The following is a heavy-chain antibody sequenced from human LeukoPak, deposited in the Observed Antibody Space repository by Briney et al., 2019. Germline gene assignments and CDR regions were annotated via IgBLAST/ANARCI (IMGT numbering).Heavy chain of an antibody. Sequence: PGRSLRLSCAASGFTFSSYGMHWVRQAPGKGLEWVAVIWYDGSNKYYADSVKGRFTISRDNSKNTLYLQMNSLRAEDTAVYYCEREFGLRPDTFDYWGQGTLVTVSS. V-gene: IGHV3-33*01. D-gene: IGHD3-16*01. J-gene: IGHJ4*02. CDR1: GFTFSSYG. CDR3: EREFGLRPDTFDY. CDR2: IWYDGSNK.